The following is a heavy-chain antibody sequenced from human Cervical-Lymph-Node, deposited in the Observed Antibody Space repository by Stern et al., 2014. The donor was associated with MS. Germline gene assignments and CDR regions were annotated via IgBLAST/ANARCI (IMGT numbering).Heavy chain of an antibody. CDR3: ASTALLDC. CDR1: GYTFTSSD. V-gene: IGHV1-8*01. Sequence: VQLVESGAEVKKPGASVKVSCKASGYTFTSSDINWVRQATGQGLEWMGWMNPNSGNTGLAQKFQGRVTMTRNTSISTAYLELSSLRSDDTAVYYCASTALLDCWGQGTLVIVSS. D-gene: IGHD2-21*02. CDR2: MNPNSGNT. J-gene: IGHJ4*02.